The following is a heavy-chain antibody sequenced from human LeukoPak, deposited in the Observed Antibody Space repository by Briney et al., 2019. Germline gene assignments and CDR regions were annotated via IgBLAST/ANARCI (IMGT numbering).Heavy chain of an antibody. D-gene: IGHD1-26*01. CDR1: GGSISSSRYY. J-gene: IGHJ2*01. CDR3: ARERAYGWEPLPRYFDL. CDR2: IYTSGGI. Sequence: SETLSLTCTVSGGSISSSRYYWSWIRQPAGKGLEWIGRIYTSGGINYNPSLKSRVTMSGDTSKKQFSLKLTSVTAADTAVYYCARERAYGWEPLPRYFDLWGRGTLVTVSS. V-gene: IGHV4-61*02.